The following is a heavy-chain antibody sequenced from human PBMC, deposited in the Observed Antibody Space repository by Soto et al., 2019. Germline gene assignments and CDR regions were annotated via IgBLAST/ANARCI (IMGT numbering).Heavy chain of an antibody. V-gene: IGHV2-5*02. CDR1: GSSLTTTGVG. CDR2: IYWDDDK. D-gene: IGHD4-17*01. Sequence: QITLKESGATLVKPTQTLTLTCTFSGSSLTTTGVGVGWIRQPPGTPLEWLALIYWDDDKGYSPSLKSRLTITKDTSKNQVVLTMTNMDPADTATYFCAHRTTTVTWWFDPWGQGTLVTVSS. J-gene: IGHJ5*02. CDR3: AHRTTTVTWWFDP.